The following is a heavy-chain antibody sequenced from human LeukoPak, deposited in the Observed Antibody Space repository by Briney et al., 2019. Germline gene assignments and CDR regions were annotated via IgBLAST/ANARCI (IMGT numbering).Heavy chain of an antibody. V-gene: IGHV1-8*01. CDR2: MNPNSGNT. Sequence: ASVKVSCKASGYTFTSYDINWVRQATGQGLEWMGWMNPNSGNTGYAQKFQGRVTMTRNPSISTAYMELSSLRSEDTAVYYCARVGSGYDANWFDPWGQGTLVTVSS. CDR3: ARVGSGYDANWFDP. D-gene: IGHD5-12*01. J-gene: IGHJ5*02. CDR1: GYTFTSYD.